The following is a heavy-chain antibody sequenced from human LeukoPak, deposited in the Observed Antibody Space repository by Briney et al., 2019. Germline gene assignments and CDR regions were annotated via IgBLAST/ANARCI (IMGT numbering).Heavy chain of an antibody. CDR3: ARGLSNWVAFDI. V-gene: IGHV1-8*01. J-gene: IGHJ3*02. Sequence: ASVKVSCKASGYTFTSYDINWVRQATGQGLEWMGWMNPNSGNTGYAQKFQGRVTMTRNTSISTAYMELSSLRSEDTAVYYCARGLSNWVAFDIWGQGTMVTVSS. D-gene: IGHD1-1*01. CDR2: MNPNSGNT. CDR1: GYTFTSYD.